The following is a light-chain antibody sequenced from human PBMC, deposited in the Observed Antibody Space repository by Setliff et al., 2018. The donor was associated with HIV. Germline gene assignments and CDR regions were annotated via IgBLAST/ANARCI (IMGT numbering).Light chain of an antibody. CDR1: SSDVGGYNY. CDR2: KVS. CDR3: SSYTSSSTRV. J-gene: IGLJ1*01. Sequence: QSALTQPASVYGSPGQSITISCTGTSSDVGGYNYVTWYQRPPGKAPKLMIYKVSNRPSGVSNSFSGSKSGNTASLNISGPQAEDEADYYCSSYTSSSTRVFGTGTKVTVL. V-gene: IGLV2-14*01.